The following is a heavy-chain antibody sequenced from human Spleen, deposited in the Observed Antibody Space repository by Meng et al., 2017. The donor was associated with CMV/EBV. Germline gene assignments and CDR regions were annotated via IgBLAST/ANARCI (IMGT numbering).Heavy chain of an antibody. V-gene: IGHV1-69*05. CDR2: IIPIFGTA. Sequence: SVKVSCKASGGTFSSYAISWVRQAPGQGLEWMGGIIPIFGTANYAQKFQGRVTITTDESTSTAYMELSSLRSEDTAVYYCARGHCSSTSCLPYYYYGMDVWGQGTTVTVSS. CDR1: GGTFSSYA. CDR3: ARGHCSSTSCLPYYYYGMDV. D-gene: IGHD2-2*01. J-gene: IGHJ6*02.